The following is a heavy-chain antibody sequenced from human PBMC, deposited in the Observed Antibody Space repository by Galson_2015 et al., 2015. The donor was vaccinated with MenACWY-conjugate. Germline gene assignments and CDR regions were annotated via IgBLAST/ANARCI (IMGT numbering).Heavy chain of an antibody. J-gene: IGHJ4*02. CDR3: ARGSELDY. V-gene: IGHV3-48*02. D-gene: IGHD1-14*01. Sequence: SLRLSCPASGFTFSSYSMNWVRQAPGKGLEWVSYVSSSSGAIYHADSVKGRFTISRDNAKISLYLQMNSLRDEDTAVYYCARGSELDYWGQGTLVTVSS. CDR2: VSSSSGAI. CDR1: GFTFSSYS.